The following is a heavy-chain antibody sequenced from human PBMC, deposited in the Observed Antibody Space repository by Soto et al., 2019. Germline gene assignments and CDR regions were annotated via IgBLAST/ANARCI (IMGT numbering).Heavy chain of an antibody. Sequence: PGGSLRLSCAASGFTFSNYAMDWVRQAPGEGLERVAVIAYDGSNKYYAEYVKGRFTISRDNSKNTLYLQMDSLRAEDTAVYYCARAQGLYTYGNSADYWGQGTLVTVSS. CDR1: GFTFSNYA. CDR2: IAYDGSNK. CDR3: ARAQGLYTYGNSADY. D-gene: IGHD5-18*01. J-gene: IGHJ4*02. V-gene: IGHV3-30-3*01.